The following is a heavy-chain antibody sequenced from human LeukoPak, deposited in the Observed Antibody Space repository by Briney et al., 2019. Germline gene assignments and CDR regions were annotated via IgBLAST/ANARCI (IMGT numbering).Heavy chain of an antibody. CDR2: IYYSGST. Sequence: PSETLSLTCTVSGGSISSYYWSWIRQPPGKGLEWIGYIYYSGSTNYNPSLKSRVTISVDTSKNQFSLKLSSVTAADTAVYYCARVTAVAGLDYWGQETLVTVSS. V-gene: IGHV4-59*01. CDR1: GGSISSYY. J-gene: IGHJ4*02. CDR3: ARVTAVAGLDY. D-gene: IGHD6-19*01.